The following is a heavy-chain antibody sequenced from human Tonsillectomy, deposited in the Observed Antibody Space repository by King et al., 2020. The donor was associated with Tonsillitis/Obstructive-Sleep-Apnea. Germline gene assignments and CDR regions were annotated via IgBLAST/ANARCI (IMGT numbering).Heavy chain of an antibody. CDR1: GFTFSDYY. Sequence: VQLVESGGGLVKPGGSLRLSCAASGFTFSDYYMSWIRQAPGKGLEWVSYIRTSSSSTNYADSVKGRFTISRDNAKNSLYLQMNSLRAEDTAVYYCPRTKEYTVGWYYFDYWGQRTLVTVSS. CDR3: PRTKEYTVGWYYFDY. V-gene: IGHV3-11*06. CDR2: IRTSSSST. J-gene: IGHJ4*02. D-gene: IGHD6-19*01.